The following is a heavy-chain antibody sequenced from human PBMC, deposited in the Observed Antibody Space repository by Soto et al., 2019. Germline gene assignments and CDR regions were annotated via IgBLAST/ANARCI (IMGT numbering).Heavy chain of an antibody. CDR3: ARDRRVVIISGPYYYYGMDG. CDR2: INPNSGGT. D-gene: IGHD3-3*01. J-gene: IGHJ6*02. V-gene: IGHV1-2*04. Sequence: ASVKVSCKASGYTFTGYYMHWVRQAPGQGLEWMGWINPNSGGTNYAQKFQGWVTTTRDTSISTAYMELSRLRSDDTAVYYCARDRRVVIISGPYYYYGMDGWGQGTTVTVSS. CDR1: GYTFTGYY.